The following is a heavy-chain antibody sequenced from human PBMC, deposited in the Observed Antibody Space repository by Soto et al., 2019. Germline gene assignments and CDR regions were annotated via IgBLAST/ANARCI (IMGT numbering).Heavy chain of an antibody. D-gene: IGHD6-19*01. CDR2: IYYSGST. V-gene: IGHV4-59*01. Sequence: SETLSLTCTVSGGSISSYYWSWIRQPPGKGLEWIGYIYYSGSTNYNPSLKSRVTISVDTSKNQFSLKLSSVTAADTAVYYCAGSSGWSYFQHWGQGTLVTVSS. J-gene: IGHJ1*01. CDR3: AGSSGWSYFQH. CDR1: GGSISSYY.